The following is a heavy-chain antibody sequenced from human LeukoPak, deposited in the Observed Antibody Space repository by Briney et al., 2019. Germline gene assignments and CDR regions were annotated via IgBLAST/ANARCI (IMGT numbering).Heavy chain of an antibody. V-gene: IGHV4-61*02. CDR2: IYTSGST. Sequence: SETLSLTCTVSGGSISSGSYYWSWIRQPAGKGLGWIGRIYTSGSTNYNPSLKSRVTISVDTSKNQFSLKLSSVTAADTAVYYCARELGGLLWFGELFYDAFDIWGQGTMVTVSS. CDR3: ARELGGLLWFGELFYDAFDI. J-gene: IGHJ3*02. CDR1: GGSISSGSYY. D-gene: IGHD3-10*01.